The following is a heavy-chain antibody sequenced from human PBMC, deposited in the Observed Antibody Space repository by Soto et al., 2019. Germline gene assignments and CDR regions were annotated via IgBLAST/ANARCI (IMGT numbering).Heavy chain of an antibody. D-gene: IGHD2-15*01. Sequence: GGSLRLSCAASGFSFSTYSMTWVRQAPGKGLEWVSSISSSSDYIYADSVKGRFTISRDNAKNSLYLQINSLRPDDTAVYYCTRLYCSGGSCNLYFDSWGQGTLVTVSS. V-gene: IGHV3-21*01. J-gene: IGHJ4*02. CDR1: GFSFSTYS. CDR3: TRLYCSGGSCNLYFDS. CDR2: ISSSSDYI.